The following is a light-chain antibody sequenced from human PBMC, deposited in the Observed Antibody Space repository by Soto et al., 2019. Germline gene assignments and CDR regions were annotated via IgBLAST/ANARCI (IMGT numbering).Light chain of an antibody. J-gene: IGLJ2*01. CDR2: TDH. V-gene: IGLV1-44*01. CDR1: SSNIGTNT. CDR3: AAWDGSLNVVL. Sequence: QLVLTQPPSASGTPGQRVTISCSGGSSNIGTNTVNWYKQIPGTAPTLLIYTDHQRPAGVPDRFSGSRSGTSASLAISWLQPYDEADYYCAAWDGSLNVVLFGGGTKLTVL.